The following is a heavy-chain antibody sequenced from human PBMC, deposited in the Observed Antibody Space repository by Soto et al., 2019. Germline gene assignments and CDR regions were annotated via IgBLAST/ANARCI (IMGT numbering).Heavy chain of an antibody. V-gene: IGHV3-48*02. Sequence: ESGGGLVQPGGSLRLSCAASGFTFSSYSMNWVRQAPGKGLEWVSYISSSSSTIYYADSVKGRFTISRDNAKNSLYLQMNSLRDEDTAVYYCARDQREYDFWSGYNDYWGQGTLVTVSS. D-gene: IGHD3-3*01. CDR1: GFTFSSYS. J-gene: IGHJ4*02. CDR3: ARDQREYDFWSGYNDY. CDR2: ISSSSSTI.